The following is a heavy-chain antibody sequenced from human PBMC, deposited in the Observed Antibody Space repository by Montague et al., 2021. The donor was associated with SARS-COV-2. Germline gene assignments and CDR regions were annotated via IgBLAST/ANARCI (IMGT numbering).Heavy chain of an antibody. CDR1: GDSIRNSEYS. CDR3: ATRTRYPQNDFGF. Sequence: ETLSLTCTVSGDSIRNSEYSWGWVRQPPGNGLEWIGNIYDGGSTFYNPSLKSRVTIFVDTSKNQLSLKLSSVTAADTAVYYCATRTRYPQNDFGFWGQGTLVTVSS. J-gene: IGHJ4*02. CDR2: IYDGGST. D-gene: IGHD1-14*01. V-gene: IGHV4-39*01.